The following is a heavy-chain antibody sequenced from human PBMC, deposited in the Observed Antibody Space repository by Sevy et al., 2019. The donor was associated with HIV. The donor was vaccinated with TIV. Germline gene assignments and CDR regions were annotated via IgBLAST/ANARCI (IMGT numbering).Heavy chain of an antibody. CDR1: GYSISSGYV. J-gene: IGHJ4*02. CDR2: VYHSGRP. Sequence: SETLSLTCDVSGYSISSGYVWGWIRQPPGGGLEWIDSVYHSGRPYYNPSLKSRVTISRDTSKNQFSMSLTSVTAADTAVYYCARAPSTNYFDDWGQGTLVTVSS. CDR3: ARAPSTNYFDD. V-gene: IGHV4-38-2*01.